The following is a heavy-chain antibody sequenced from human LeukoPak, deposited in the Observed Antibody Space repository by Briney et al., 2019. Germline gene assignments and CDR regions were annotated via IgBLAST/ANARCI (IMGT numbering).Heavy chain of an antibody. CDR3: AKDLGSILGGYFDY. V-gene: IGHV3-23*01. CDR2: ISGSGGST. D-gene: IGHD5-24*01. J-gene: IGHJ4*02. Sequence: PGRSLRLSCTASGFTFSDHGMNWVRQAPGKGLEWVSAISGSGGSTYYADSVKGRFTISRDNSKNTLYLQMNSLRAEDTAVYYCAKDLGSILGGYFDYWGQGTLVTVSS. CDR1: GFTFSDHG.